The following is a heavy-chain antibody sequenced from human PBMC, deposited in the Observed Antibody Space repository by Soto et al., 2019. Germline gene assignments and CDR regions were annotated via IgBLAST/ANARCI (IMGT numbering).Heavy chain of an antibody. CDR1: GGSISSGDYY. CDR3: ARVGGFGATTIDY. D-gene: IGHD3-10*01. J-gene: IGHJ4*02. Sequence: QVQLQESGPGLVKPSQTLSLTCTVSGGSISSGDYYWSWIRQPPGKGLEWIGYIYYSGSTYYNPALKLRVTISVDTSKNQSSLKLSSVTAADTAVYYCARVGGFGATTIDYWGQGTLVTVSS. CDR2: IYYSGST. V-gene: IGHV4-30-4*01.